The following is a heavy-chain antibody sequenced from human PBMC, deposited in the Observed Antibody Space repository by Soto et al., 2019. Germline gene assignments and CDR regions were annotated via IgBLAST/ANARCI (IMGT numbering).Heavy chain of an antibody. V-gene: IGHV1-69*13. CDR3: ARDEAYRRSWYPTTAYYYYGMDV. CDR2: IIPIFGTA. J-gene: IGHJ6*02. Sequence: SVKVSCKASGGTFSSYAISWVRQAPGQGLEWMGGIIPIFGTANYAQKFQGRVTITADESTSTAYMELSSLRSEDTAVYYCARDEAYRRSWYPTTAYYYYGMDVWGQGTTVTVSS. CDR1: GGTFSSYA. D-gene: IGHD6-13*01.